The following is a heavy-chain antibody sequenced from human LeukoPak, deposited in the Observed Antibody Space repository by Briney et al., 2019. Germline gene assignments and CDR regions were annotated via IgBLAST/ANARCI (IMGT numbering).Heavy chain of an antibody. V-gene: IGHV1-2*03. CDR1: GYTFTAYY. CDR3: AGDFWNGQASLSYFDC. CDR2: INPNSGDT. D-gene: IGHD3-3*01. Sequence: LEASVKVSCKASGYTFTAYYMHWVRQAPGQGLEWMGWINPNSGDTNYAQKFQGRVTMTRDASVSTAYMELSRLRSDDTAVYYCAGDFWNGQASLSYFDCWGQGTLVTVSS. J-gene: IGHJ4*02.